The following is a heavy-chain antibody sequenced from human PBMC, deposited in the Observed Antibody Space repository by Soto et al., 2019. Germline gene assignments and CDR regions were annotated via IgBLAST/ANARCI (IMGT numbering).Heavy chain of an antibody. CDR3: ARIKWGLDYYSVMDV. D-gene: IGHD1-26*01. CDR2: INPKTAAT. J-gene: IGHJ6*02. Sequence: ASVKVSCKASGYTFSDYFIQWLRQAPGQGLEWVAWINPKTAATNYAKKFQDRVTLTSDTSFSTAYLELTRLRPDDTAVYYCARIKWGLDYYSVMDVRGPGPAVTVSS. V-gene: IGHV1-2*02. CDR1: GYTFSDYF.